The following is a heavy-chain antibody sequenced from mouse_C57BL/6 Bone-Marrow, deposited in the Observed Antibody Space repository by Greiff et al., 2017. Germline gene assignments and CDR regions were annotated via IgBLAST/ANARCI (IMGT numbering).Heavy chain of an antibody. J-gene: IGHJ4*01. D-gene: IGHD2-3*01. V-gene: IGHV1-69*01. Sequence: QVQLKQPGAELVMPGASVKLSCKASGYTFTSYWMHWVKQRPGQGLEWIGEIDPSDSYTNYNQKFKGKSTLTVDKSSSTAYMQLSSLTSEDSAVYYGADGYYAMDYWGQGTSVTVSS. CDR3: ADGYYAMDY. CDR1: GYTFTSYW. CDR2: IDPSDSYT.